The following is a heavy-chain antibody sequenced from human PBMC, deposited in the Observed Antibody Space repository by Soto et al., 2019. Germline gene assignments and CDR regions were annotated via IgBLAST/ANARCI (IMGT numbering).Heavy chain of an antibody. Sequence: SVKVSCKASGGTFSSYAISWVRQAPGQGLEWMGGIIPIFGTANYAQKFQGRVTITADKSTSTAYMELSSLRSEDTAVYYCAREKYSSSWFDPPGQATLVTVSS. CDR2: IIPIFGTA. D-gene: IGHD6-13*01. CDR3: AREKYSSSWFDP. J-gene: IGHJ5*02. CDR1: GGTFSSYA. V-gene: IGHV1-69*06.